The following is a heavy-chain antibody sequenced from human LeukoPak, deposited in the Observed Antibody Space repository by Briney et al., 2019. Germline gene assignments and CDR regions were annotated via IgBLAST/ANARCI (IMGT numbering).Heavy chain of an antibody. V-gene: IGHV3-30*14. J-gene: IGHJ3*02. CDR2: ISYDGSNK. CDR3: ARDGFRVAATGERAFDI. Sequence: PGGSLRLSCAASGFTFSSYAMHWVRQAPGKGLEWVAVISYDGSNKYYADSVKGRFTNSRDNSKNTLYLQMNSLRAEDTAVYYCARDGFRVAATGERAFDIWGQGTMVTVSS. D-gene: IGHD2-15*01. CDR1: GFTFSSYA.